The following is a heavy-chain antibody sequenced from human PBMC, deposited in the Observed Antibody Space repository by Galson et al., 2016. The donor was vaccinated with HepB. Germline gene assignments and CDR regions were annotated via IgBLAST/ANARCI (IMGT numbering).Heavy chain of an antibody. J-gene: IGHJ4*02. V-gene: IGHV3-33*06. Sequence: SLRLSCAASGFTFSRNAMHWVRQAPGKGLEWVAVIWYDASKKYYADSVKGRFTISSDNSKNTLCLQMNSLRVEDTAIYYCAKDRPGETLMAFDYWGQGTLVTVSS. CDR3: AKDRPGETLMAFDY. CDR1: GFTFSRNA. D-gene: IGHD3-10*01. CDR2: IWYDASKK.